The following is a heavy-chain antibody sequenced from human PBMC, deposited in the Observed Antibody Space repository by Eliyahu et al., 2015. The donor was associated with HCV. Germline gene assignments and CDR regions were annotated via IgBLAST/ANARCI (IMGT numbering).Heavy chain of an antibody. CDR1: GYTFTGYY. J-gene: IGHJ3*02. CDR3: ARDLYYYVRERAFDI. CDR2: INPNSGGT. D-gene: IGHD3-10*02. V-gene: IGHV1-2*02. Sequence: QVQLVQSGAEVKKPGASVKVSCKASGYTFTGYYMHWXRQAPGQGLEWMGWINPNSGGTNYAQKFQGRVTMTRDTSISTAYMELSRLRSDDTAVYYCARDLYYYVRERAFDIWGQGTMVTVSS.